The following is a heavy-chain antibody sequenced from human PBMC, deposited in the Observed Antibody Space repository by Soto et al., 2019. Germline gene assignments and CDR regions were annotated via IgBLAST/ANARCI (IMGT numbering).Heavy chain of an antibody. CDR1: GYTFTSYY. D-gene: IGHD2-15*01. CDR3: ARDRWGLGYCSGGSCLRDYYYYGMDV. V-gene: IGHV1-46*01. J-gene: IGHJ6*02. Sequence: GASVKVSCKASGYTFTSYYMHWVRQAPGQGLEWMGIINPSGGSTSYAQKFQGRVTMTRDTSTSTVYMELSSLRSEDTAVYYCARDRWGLGYCSGGSCLRDYYYYGMDVWGQGTTVTVSS. CDR2: INPSGGST.